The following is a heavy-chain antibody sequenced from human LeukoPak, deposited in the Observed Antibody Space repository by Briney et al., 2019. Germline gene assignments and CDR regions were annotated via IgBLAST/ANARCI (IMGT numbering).Heavy chain of an antibody. J-gene: IGHJ4*02. CDR2: ISGSGGST. CDR3: AKAAQVAGRPNLGGHFGY. D-gene: IGHD6-6*01. CDR1: EFTFSSYA. V-gene: IGHV3-23*01. Sequence: PGGSLRLSCATSEFTFSSYAMSWVRQAPGKGLEWVSTISGSGGSTYYAESVKGRFTISRDNNKNTLYLQMNSLRAEDTAVYYCAKAAQVAGRPNLGGHFGYWGQGTLVTVSS.